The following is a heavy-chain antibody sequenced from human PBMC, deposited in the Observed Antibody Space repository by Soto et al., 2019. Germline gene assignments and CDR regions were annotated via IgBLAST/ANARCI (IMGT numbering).Heavy chain of an antibody. CDR3: ARHPLWFGELFLFDY. CDR2: IYYSGST. Sequence: SETLSLTCTVSGGSISSSSYYWGWIRQPPGKGLEWIGSIYYSGSTYYNPSLKSRVTISVDTSKNQFSLKLSSVTAADTAVYYCARHPLWFGELFLFDYWGQGTLVTVSS. J-gene: IGHJ4*02. CDR1: GGSISSSSYY. D-gene: IGHD3-10*01. V-gene: IGHV4-39*01.